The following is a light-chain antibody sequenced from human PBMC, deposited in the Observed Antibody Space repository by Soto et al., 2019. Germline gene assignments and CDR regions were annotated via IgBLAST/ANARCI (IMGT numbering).Light chain of an antibody. V-gene: IGLV2-14*01. CDR1: NSELVGYNY. J-gene: IGLJ1*01. CDR2: DVS. Sequence: QSVLTQPASVSGSPGKSITISCTGTNSELVGYNYVSWYQQHPGKAPKFMIYDVSNRPSGVSNRFSGSKSGNTASLTISGLQAEDEADYYCCSYTTSNTRQIVFGTGTKVTVL. CDR3: CSYTTSNTRQIV.